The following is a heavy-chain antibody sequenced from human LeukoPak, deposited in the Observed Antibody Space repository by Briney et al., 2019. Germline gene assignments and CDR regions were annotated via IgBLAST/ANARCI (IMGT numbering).Heavy chain of an antibody. CDR2: IYSGGGT. D-gene: IGHD3-10*01. CDR3: ATGLARGISMVD. CDR1: GFTVSSSY. Sequence: GGSLRLSCAVSGFTVSSSYMSWVRQTPGKGLEWVSIIYSGGGTYYADSVKGRLTISRDNSKNTLSLQMNSLRAEDTAVYYCATGLARGISMVDWGQGTLVTVSS. V-gene: IGHV3-66*01. J-gene: IGHJ4*02.